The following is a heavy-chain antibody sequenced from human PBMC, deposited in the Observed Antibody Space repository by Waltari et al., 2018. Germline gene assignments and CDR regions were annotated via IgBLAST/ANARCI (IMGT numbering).Heavy chain of an antibody. D-gene: IGHD1-1*01. Sequence: QIQLVQSGGEVKKPGASVNVSCKASGYMFRNFGLFWVRQAPGQGLEYMGWISAYNCNTNYAQNFQSRLTLTTDTSASTAYMELSSLTSDDTAVYFCARDRRDDNNSVRWLDPWGQGTLVTVSS. J-gene: IGHJ5*02. CDR1: GYMFRNFG. CDR3: ARDRRDDNNSVRWLDP. V-gene: IGHV1-18*01. CDR2: ISAYNCNT.